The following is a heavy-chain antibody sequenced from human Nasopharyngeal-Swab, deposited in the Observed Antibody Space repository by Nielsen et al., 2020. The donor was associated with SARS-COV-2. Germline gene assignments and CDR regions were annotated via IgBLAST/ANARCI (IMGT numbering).Heavy chain of an antibody. V-gene: IGHV3-23*01. D-gene: IGHD3-3*01. CDR2: ISGSGGST. J-gene: IGHJ4*02. Sequence: WIRQPPGKGLEWVPAISGSGGSTYYADSVKGRFTISRDNSKNTLYLQMNSLRAEDTAVYYCAKAYYDFWSGYRLITGTTHFDYWGQGTLVTVSS. CDR3: AKAYYDFWSGYRLITGTTHFDY.